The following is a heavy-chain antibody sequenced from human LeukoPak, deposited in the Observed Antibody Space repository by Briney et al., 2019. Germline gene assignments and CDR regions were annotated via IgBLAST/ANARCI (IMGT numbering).Heavy chain of an antibody. J-gene: IGHJ2*01. Sequence: SETLSLTCTVSGGSISSYSWSWIRQPPGKGLEWIGEINQRRNTNYNPSLKSRVTISIDTSKNQFSLKLSSVTAADTAVYYCARHGWHAWYFDLWGRGTLVTVSS. CDR1: GGSISSYS. CDR3: ARHGWHAWYFDL. D-gene: IGHD6-19*01. V-gene: IGHV4-34*01. CDR2: INQRRNT.